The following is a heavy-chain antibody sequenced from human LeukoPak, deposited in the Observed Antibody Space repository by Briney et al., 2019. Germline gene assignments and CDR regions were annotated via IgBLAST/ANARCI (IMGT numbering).Heavy chain of an antibody. CDR2: INPNTGIP. V-gene: IGHV1-8*01. J-gene: IGHJ4*02. CDR1: GYTFTSYN. Sequence: ASVKVSCKPSGYTFTSYNINWVRQAPGQGLEWMGWINPNTGIPGYYKKFQGRVTMTRDTAINTTYMELSNLKSEDTAVYYCTRRVPTHRTFEFWGQGTLVTVSS. CDR3: TRRVPTHRTFEF.